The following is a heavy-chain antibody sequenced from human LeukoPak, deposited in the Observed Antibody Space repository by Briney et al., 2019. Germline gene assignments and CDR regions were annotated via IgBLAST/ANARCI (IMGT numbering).Heavy chain of an antibody. D-gene: IGHD2-15*01. CDR2: ISGGSDGST. V-gene: IGHV3-23*01. J-gene: IGHJ4*02. CDR1: GFSFSGYA. CDR3: AKAASRFWDCAGGSCSGYFFDY. Sequence: GGSLRVSCAASGFSFSGYAMSWVRQAPGKGLEWVSTISGGSDGSTYYADSVKGRFTISRDSSKNTLFLQMNSLRAEDTAVYYCAKAASRFWDCAGGSCSGYFFDYWGQGTLVTVSS.